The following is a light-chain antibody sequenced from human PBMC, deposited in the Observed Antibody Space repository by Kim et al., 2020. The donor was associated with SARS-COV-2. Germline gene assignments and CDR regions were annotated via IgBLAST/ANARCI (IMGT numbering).Light chain of an antibody. CDR3: QAWDSSTAWV. CDR2: QDS. J-gene: IGLJ2*01. Sequence: VSPGPPASLTCSGDKLGDKYACWYQQKPGQSPVLVIYQDSKRPSGIPERFSGSNSGNTATLTISGTQAMDESDYYCQAWDSSTAWVFGGGTQLTVL. CDR1: KLGDKY. V-gene: IGLV3-1*01.